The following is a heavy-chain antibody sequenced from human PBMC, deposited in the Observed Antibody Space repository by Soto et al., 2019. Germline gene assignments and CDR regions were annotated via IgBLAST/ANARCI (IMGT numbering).Heavy chain of an antibody. J-gene: IGHJ5*02. CDR2: INAGNGNT. CDR3: ARVLRPADL. V-gene: IGHV1-3*01. D-gene: IGHD2-2*01. Sequence: ASLKVSCKASAYTFTSYAMHWVRQPPGQRLEWMGWINAGNGNTKYSQKFQGRVTITRNTSASTAYMAVRRLGSYARGVYYCARVLRPADLWGRGSLVTVSS. CDR1: AYTFTSYA.